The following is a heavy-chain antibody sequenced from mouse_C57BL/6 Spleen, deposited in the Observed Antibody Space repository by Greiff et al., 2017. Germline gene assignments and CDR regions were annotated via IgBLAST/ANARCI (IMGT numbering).Heavy chain of an antibody. Sequence: EVKLMESGGGLVQPGGSLKLSCAASGFTFSDYYMYWVRQTPEQRLEWVAYFSTGSGSTNYPDTVKGRSTLSRDNAKNTLYLQMSRLKSEDSAMYYCARRYNGPHYVDYWGQGTTLTVSS. J-gene: IGHJ2*01. CDR1: GFTFSDYY. D-gene: IGHD2-3*01. CDR3: ARRYNGPHYVDY. CDR2: FSTGSGST. V-gene: IGHV5-12*01.